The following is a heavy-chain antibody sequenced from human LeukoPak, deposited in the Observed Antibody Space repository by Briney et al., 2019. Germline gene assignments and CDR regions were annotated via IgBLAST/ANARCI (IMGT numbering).Heavy chain of an antibody. V-gene: IGHV1-18*01. CDR2: MSAYNGKT. Sequence: GASVKVSCKASGYSFTCYGFNWVRQAPGQGLEWMGWMSAYNGKTNYAHSLQGRVTVTADTSTSTAYMELRSLRSEDTAVYYCARGMGYSYGHPQGAFDIWGQGTMVTVSS. CDR1: GYSFTCYG. D-gene: IGHD5-18*01. CDR3: ARGMGYSYGHPQGAFDI. J-gene: IGHJ3*02.